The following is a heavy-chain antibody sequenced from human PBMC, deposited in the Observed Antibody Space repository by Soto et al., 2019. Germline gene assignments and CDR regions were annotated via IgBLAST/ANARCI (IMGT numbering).Heavy chain of an antibody. J-gene: IGHJ6*02. CDR1: GFTFRSSG. CDR3: AKVGFGRGILSNIMDV. D-gene: IGHD3-16*01. CDR2: ISYDGGNK. V-gene: IGHV3-30*18. Sequence: QPGGSLRLSCAASGFTFRSSGMHWVRQAPGKGLEWVAVISYDGGNKYYGDSVRGRFTISRDNSNNTLYLEMKSLRVEDSAVYYCAKVGFGRGILSNIMDVWGQGTTVTVSS.